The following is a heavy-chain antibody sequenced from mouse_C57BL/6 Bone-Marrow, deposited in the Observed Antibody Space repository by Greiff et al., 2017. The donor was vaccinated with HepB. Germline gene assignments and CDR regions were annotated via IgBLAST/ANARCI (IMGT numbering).Heavy chain of an antibody. CDR2: INPYNGGT. D-gene: IGHD1-1*01. CDR1: GYTFTDYY. V-gene: IGHV1-19*01. J-gene: IGHJ3*01. CDR3: ARRGYGSSYGSWFAY. Sequence: EVKLLESGPVLVKPGASVKMSCKASGYTFTDYYMNWVKQSHGKSLEWIGVINPYNGGTSYNQKFKGKATLTVDKSSSTAYMELNSLTSEDSAVYYCARRGYGSSYGSWFAYWGQGTLVTVSA.